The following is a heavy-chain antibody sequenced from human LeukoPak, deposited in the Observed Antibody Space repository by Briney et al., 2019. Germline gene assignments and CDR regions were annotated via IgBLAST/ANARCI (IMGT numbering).Heavy chain of an antibody. CDR2: ISSSSSYI. D-gene: IGHD6-19*01. CDR1: GFTFSSYS. V-gene: IGHV3-21*04. CDR3: AKEKGQWLVTDY. J-gene: IGHJ4*02. Sequence: PGGSLRLSCAASGFTFSSYSMNWVRQAPGKGLEWVSSISSSSSYIYYADSVKGRFTISRDNAKNSLYLQMNSLRAEDTAVYYCAKEKGQWLVTDYWGQGTLVTVSS.